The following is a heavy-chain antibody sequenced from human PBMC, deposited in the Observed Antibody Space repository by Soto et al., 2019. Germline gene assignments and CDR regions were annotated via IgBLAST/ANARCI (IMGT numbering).Heavy chain of an antibody. D-gene: IGHD6-13*01. CDR3: ARDGVGSSWPFDY. CDR1: GFTFSYYN. J-gene: IGHJ4*02. Sequence: EVHLVESGGGLVQPGGSLRLSCAASGFTFSYYNMNWVRQAPARGLEWVSYISSSSSTIYYADSVKGRFTISRDNASNSLYLQMNSLRAEDTAVYYCARDGVGSSWPFDYWGQGTLVTVSS. V-gene: IGHV3-48*01. CDR2: ISSSSSTI.